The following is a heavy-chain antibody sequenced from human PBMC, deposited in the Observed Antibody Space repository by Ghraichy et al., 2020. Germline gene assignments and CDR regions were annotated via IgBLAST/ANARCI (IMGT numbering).Heavy chain of an antibody. CDR2: IYYSGST. CDR3: ARHIAARRHYYYYYYMDV. V-gene: IGHV4-39*01. CDR1: GGPISSSSYS. D-gene: IGHD6-6*01. Sequence: SETLSLTCTVSGGPISSSSYSWGWIRQPPGKGLQWIGSIYYSGSTYYNPSLKSRVTISVDTSKNQFSLKLSSVTAADTAVYYCARHIAARRHYYYYYYMDVWGKGTTFTVSS. J-gene: IGHJ6*03.